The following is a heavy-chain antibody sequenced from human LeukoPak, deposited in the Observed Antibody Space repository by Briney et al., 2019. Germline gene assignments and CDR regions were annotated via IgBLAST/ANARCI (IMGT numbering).Heavy chain of an antibody. CDR1: GFTLSTYA. J-gene: IGHJ4*02. CDR2: ISFDGSNK. V-gene: IGHV3-30*18. Sequence: GGSLRLSCAASGFTLSTYAMHWVRQAPGKGLEWVAVISFDGSNKYYADSVKGRFTISRDNSKNTLCLQMNSLRAEDTAVYYCAKDRYGSSGYLFDYWGQGTLVIVSS. D-gene: IGHD3-22*01. CDR3: AKDRYGSSGYLFDY.